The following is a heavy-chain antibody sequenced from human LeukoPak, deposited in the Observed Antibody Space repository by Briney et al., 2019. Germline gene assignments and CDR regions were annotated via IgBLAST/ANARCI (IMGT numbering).Heavy chain of an antibody. CDR2: ISWNSGII. D-gene: IGHD3-22*01. J-gene: IGHJ4*02. Sequence: SGGSLRLSCAASGFTFDDYAMHWVRQAPGKGLEWVSGISWNSGIIAYSDSVRGRFTISRDNAKNSLYLQMNSLRAEDTALYYCAKDIYYYDSSGPTFDYWGQGTLVTVSS. CDR3: AKDIYYYDSSGPTFDY. V-gene: IGHV3-9*01. CDR1: GFTFDDYA.